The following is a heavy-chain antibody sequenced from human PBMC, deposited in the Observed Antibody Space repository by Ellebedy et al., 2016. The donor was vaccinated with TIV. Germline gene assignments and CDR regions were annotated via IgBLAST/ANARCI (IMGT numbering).Heavy chain of an antibody. Sequence: AASVKVSCKASGYTFSSNYMHWVRQAPGQGLEWMGINDPSGGSTNYAQKFQGRVTMTRDTSTSTVYLELSSLRAEDTAVYYCARRSSAYALDYWGQGTLVTVSS. CDR2: NDPSGGST. J-gene: IGHJ4*02. V-gene: IGHV1-46*01. D-gene: IGHD5-12*01. CDR1: GYTFSSNY. CDR3: ARRSSAYALDY.